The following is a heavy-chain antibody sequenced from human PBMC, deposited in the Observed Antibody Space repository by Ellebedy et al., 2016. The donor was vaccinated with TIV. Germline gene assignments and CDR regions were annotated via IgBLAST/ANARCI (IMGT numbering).Heavy chain of an antibody. Sequence: GESLKISCAAPGFTFNIYSLNWFRQAPGKGLEWVSYFGHDSRIVYAESVRGRFTISRDNAKNSVYLQMDNLRDEDTAVYYCVRDNDKSGSFSHAEYWGQGTLVTVSS. V-gene: IGHV3-48*02. CDR2: FGHDSRI. CDR3: VRDNDKSGSFSHAEY. J-gene: IGHJ4*02. CDR1: GFTFNIYS. D-gene: IGHD2/OR15-2a*01.